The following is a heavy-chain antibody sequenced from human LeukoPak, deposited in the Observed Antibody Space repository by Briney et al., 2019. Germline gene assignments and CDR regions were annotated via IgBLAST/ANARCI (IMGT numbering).Heavy chain of an antibody. Sequence: ASVKVSCKVSGYTLTELSMHWVRQAPGKGLEWMGGFDPEDGETIYAQKFQGRVTMTEDTSTDTTYMELSSLRSEDTAVYYCATGPRQDFWSGLEYWGQGTLVTVSS. V-gene: IGHV1-24*01. J-gene: IGHJ4*02. CDR3: ATGPRQDFWSGLEY. CDR2: FDPEDGET. CDR1: GYTLTELS. D-gene: IGHD3-3*01.